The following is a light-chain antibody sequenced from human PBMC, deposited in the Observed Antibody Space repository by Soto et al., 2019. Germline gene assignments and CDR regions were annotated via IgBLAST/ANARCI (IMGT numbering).Light chain of an antibody. Sequence: EIVLTQSPGTLSLSPGEGATLSCRASQSLSSFYLAWYQQKPGQAPRLLIYGASTLQSGVPSRFSGSGSGTEFTLTISSLQPEDFATYYCQQLNSYPLTFGPGTKVDIK. CDR3: QQLNSYPLT. J-gene: IGKJ3*01. CDR1: QSLSSFY. V-gene: IGKV3-20*01. CDR2: GAS.